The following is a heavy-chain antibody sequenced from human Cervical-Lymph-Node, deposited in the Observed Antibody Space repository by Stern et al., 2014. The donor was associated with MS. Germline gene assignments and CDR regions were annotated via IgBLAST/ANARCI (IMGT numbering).Heavy chain of an antibody. CDR2: IYYSGTT. Sequence: QVQLVQSGPGLVKPSQTLFLTCTVSGGSISSDNYYWTWIRQHPGKGLEWIGHIYYSGTTYYNPSLKSRVSITVDTSQNLFSLRLSSVTAADTAVYYCARDHFTTSLDVWGHGTTVTVS. CDR1: GGSISSDNYY. J-gene: IGHJ6*02. V-gene: IGHV4-31*03. D-gene: IGHD3-22*01. CDR3: ARDHFTTSLDV.